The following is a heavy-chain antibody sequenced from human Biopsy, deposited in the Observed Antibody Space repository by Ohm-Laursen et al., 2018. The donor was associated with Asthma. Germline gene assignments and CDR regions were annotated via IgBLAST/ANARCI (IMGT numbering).Heavy chain of an antibody. D-gene: IGHD6-19*01. V-gene: IGHV1-69*01. CDR1: GGTFSNFA. CDR3: ARCQVGYSSGWSLLLKKIYYSGMDV. Sequence: SSVKVSCKAPGGTFSNFAISWVRQAPGQGLEWLGGIMTVFGTTNYAQKFQGRVTITEDESTSTAYMEVTSLRSEDTAIYYCARCQVGYSSGWSLLLKKIYYSGMDVWGQGTAVTVSS. J-gene: IGHJ6*02. CDR2: IMTVFGTT.